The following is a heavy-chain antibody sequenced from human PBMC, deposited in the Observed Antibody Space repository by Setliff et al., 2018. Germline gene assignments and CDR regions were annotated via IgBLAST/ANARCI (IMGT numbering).Heavy chain of an antibody. D-gene: IGHD3-3*02. J-gene: IGHJ4*02. V-gene: IGHV3-23*01. CDR3: ARGVLHFPHLLNY. CDR1: GFTLGNYA. CDR2: ISGSADDT. Sequence: PGGSLRLSCATSGFTLGNYAMSWVRQAPGRGLEWVSSISGSADDTYYADSVKGCFTISRDISTNTLFLQMDSLRVEDTAVYSCARGVLHFPHLLNYWGQGTPVTVSS.